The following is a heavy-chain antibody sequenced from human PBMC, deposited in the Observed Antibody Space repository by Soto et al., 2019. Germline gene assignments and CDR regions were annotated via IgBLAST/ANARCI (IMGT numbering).Heavy chain of an antibody. Sequence: EVQLLESGGGLVQPGGSLRLSCAASGFTFNNYAMTWVRQAPGKGLEWVSAISGGGDTTSYADSVKGRFTVSRDGSKNTPYLQLSSLRAEDTALYYFAKGRGGSGSLTPRVDFWGQGTLVTVSS. J-gene: IGHJ4*02. CDR1: GFTFNNYA. CDR2: ISGGGDTT. V-gene: IGHV3-23*01. D-gene: IGHD3-10*01. CDR3: AKGRGGSGSLTPRVDF.